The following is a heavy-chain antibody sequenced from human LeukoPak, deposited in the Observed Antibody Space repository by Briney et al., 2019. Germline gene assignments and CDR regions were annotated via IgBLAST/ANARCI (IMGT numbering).Heavy chain of an antibody. D-gene: IGHD1-1*01. CDR2: IYYSGST. J-gene: IGHJ4*02. V-gene: IGHV4-59*12. CDR1: GGSISSYY. Sequence: PSETLSLTCTVSGGSISSYYWSWIRQPPGKGLEWIGYIYYSGSTNYNPSLKSRVTISVDTSKNQFSLKLSSVTAADTAVYYCARASGTSPVDFDYWGQGTLVTVSS. CDR3: ARASGTSPVDFDY.